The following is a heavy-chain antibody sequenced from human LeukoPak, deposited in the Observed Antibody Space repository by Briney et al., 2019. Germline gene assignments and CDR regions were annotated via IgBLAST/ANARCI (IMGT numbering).Heavy chain of an antibody. V-gene: IGHV1-46*03. J-gene: IGHJ4*02. CDR2: INPSGGST. D-gene: IGHD3-22*01. CDR3: ARDASPIRHYDSSSTTFDY. CDR1: GYTFTSYY. Sequence: SSVKVSCKASGYTFTSYYMHWVRQAPGQGLEWMGIINPSGGSTSYAQKFQGRVTMTRDTSTSTVYMELSSLRSEDTAVYYCARDASPIRHYDSSSTTFDYWGQGTLVTVSS.